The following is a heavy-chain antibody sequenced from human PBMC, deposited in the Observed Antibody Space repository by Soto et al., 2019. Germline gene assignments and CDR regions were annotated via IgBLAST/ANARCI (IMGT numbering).Heavy chain of an antibody. CDR1: GYTFTGYY. CDR3: ARGRGSGWYYFDY. V-gene: IGHV1-2*04. J-gene: IGHJ4*02. CDR2: INPNSGGT. Sequence: ASVKVSCKASGYTFTGYYMHWVRQAPGQGLEWMGWINPNSGGTNYAQKFQGWVTMTRDTSISTAYMELSRLRSDDTAVYYCARGRGSGWYYFDYWGQGTLVTVSS. D-gene: IGHD6-19*01.